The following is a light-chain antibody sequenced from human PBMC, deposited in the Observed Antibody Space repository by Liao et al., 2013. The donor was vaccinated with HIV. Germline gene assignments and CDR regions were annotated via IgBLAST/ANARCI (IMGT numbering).Light chain of an antibody. Sequence: SYELSQAPSVSVSPGQTASIPCSGDKLGDKYVSWYQQKSGQSPVLVIYQDNKRPSGIPERFSGSNSGNTATLTISGAQALDEADYYCQAWDSSTRVFGGGTKLTVL. V-gene: IGLV3-1*01. CDR2: QDN. CDR3: QAWDSSTRV. J-gene: IGLJ3*02. CDR1: KLGDKY.